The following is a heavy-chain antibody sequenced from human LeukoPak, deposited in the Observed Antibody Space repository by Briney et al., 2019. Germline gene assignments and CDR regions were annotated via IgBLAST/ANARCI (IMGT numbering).Heavy chain of an antibody. J-gene: IGHJ5*02. CDR2: ISSYSHYL. CDR3: ARDLRPDVPTAPTPDS. V-gene: IGHV3-21*06. CDR1: GFTFSFYT. Sequence: SGGSLRLSCVASGFTFSFYTMNWVRQAPGQGLEWVSSISSYSHYLYYADSVKGRFTISRDNAKNSVYLEVNSLRAEDTAVYFCARDLRPDVPTAPTPDSWGQGTVVTVSS. D-gene: IGHD2-21*02.